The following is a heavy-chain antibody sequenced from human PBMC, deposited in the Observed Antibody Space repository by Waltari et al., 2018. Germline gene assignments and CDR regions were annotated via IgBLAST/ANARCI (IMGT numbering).Heavy chain of an antibody. CDR3: AKPLRNWNYFDY. CDR2: ISGNCGST. J-gene: IGHJ4*02. D-gene: IGHD1-1*01. CDR1: GFTFNPYT. Sequence: EVQLLESGGGLVQPGGSLSLSCAAAGFTFNPYTMNWVRQAPGKGLEWVSSISGNCGSTYYADSSKGRFTISRDNSKNTLYLQINSLRAEDTALYYCAKPLRNWNYFDYWGQGTLVTVSS. V-gene: IGHV3-23*01.